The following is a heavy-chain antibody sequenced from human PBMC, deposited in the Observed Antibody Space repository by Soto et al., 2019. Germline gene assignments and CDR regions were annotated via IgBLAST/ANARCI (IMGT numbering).Heavy chain of an antibody. CDR3: ARDQGSSGWYQGFDY. CDR1: GYTFTIYG. D-gene: IGHD6-19*01. CDR2: ISAYNGNT. Sequence: ASVKVSCKASGYTFTIYGISWVRQAPGQGLEWMGWISAYNGNTNYAQKLQGRVTMTTDTSTSTAYMELRSLRSDDTAVYYCARDQGSSGWYQGFDYWGQGTLVTVSS. V-gene: IGHV1-18*04. J-gene: IGHJ4*02.